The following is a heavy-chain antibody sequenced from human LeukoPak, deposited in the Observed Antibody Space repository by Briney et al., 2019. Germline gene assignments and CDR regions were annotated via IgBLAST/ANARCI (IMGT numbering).Heavy chain of an antibody. V-gene: IGHV1-69*04. CDR3: ARDQSPYGDYSFGY. CDR1: GGTFSSYA. CDR2: IIPILGIA. Sequence: ASVMVSCKASGGTFSSYAISWVRQAPGQGLEWMGRIIPILGIANYAQKFQGRVTITADKSTSTAYMELSSLRSEDTAVYYCARDQSPYGDYSFGYWGQGTLVTVSS. D-gene: IGHD4-17*01. J-gene: IGHJ4*02.